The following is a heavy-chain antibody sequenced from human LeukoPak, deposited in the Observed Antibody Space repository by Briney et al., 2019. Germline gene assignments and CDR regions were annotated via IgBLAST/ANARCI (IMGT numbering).Heavy chain of an antibody. Sequence: SETLSLTCAVSGASMRDHYWTWIRQHPGKGLEWIGSMYYMLNANSYNPSLKSRVSISVDTPDNQFSLKLKSVTAADTAVYYCATSFRSGWGFDSWGQGILVAVSS. D-gene: IGHD6-19*01. CDR3: ATSFRSGWGFDS. CDR1: GASMRDHY. V-gene: IGHV4-59*11. CDR2: MYYMLNA. J-gene: IGHJ4*02.